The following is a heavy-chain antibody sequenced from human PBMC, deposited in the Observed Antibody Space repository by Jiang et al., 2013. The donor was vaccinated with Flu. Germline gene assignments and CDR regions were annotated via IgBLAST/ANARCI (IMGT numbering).Heavy chain of an antibody. V-gene: IGHV7-4-1*02. D-gene: IGHD3-9*01. J-gene: IGHJ6*02. CDR3: AREGYYFDTTGSPRSHGLDV. CDR1: AYSFSKYA. Sequence: QSGSELKKPGDSVKVSCKASAYSFSKYALTWVRQAPGQGLEWMGWINTGTGDPTYAQAFTGRFVFSSDTSVSTAYLHISGLKPDDTAVYYCAREGYYFDTTGSPRSHGLDVWGQG. CDR2: INTGTGDP.